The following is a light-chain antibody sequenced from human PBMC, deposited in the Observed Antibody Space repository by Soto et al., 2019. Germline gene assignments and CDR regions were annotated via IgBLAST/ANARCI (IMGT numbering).Light chain of an antibody. V-gene: IGKV3-11*01. Sequence: EIVLTQSPATLSLSPWETATLSCRASQSVSSSLAWYQQKPGQTPRLLIYDASNRATGIPARFSGSGSGTDFPLTVSSLEPEDFAVYYCQQRSSWPLTFGGGTKVEIK. J-gene: IGKJ4*01. CDR2: DAS. CDR3: QQRSSWPLT. CDR1: QSVSSS.